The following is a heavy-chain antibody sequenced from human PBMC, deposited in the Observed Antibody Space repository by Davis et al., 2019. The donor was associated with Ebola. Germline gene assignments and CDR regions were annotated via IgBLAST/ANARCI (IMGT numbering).Heavy chain of an antibody. V-gene: IGHV4-34*01. CDR3: ARGVGATTGWFDP. J-gene: IGHJ5*02. D-gene: IGHD1-26*01. CDR1: GGSFRGYY. Sequence: MPSETLSPTFALQGGSFRGYYWSWIRQPPGKGLEWTGEINHSGSTNYNPSLKSRVTISVDTSKNQYSLKLSSVTAADTAVYYCARGVGATTGWFDPWGQGTPVTVSS. CDR2: INHSGST.